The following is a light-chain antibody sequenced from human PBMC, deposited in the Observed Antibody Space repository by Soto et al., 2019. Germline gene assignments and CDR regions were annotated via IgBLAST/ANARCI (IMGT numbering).Light chain of an antibody. Sequence: QSALTQPRSVSGSPGQSVTISCTGTSSDVGTYTYVSWYQQHPGKAPKLIIYDVSKRPSGVPDRFSGSKSGNPTSLTISGLQAEDEADYNCCSYAGSYPPVFGTGPKGTVL. CDR1: SSDVGTYTY. V-gene: IGLV2-11*01. CDR3: CSYAGSYPPV. CDR2: DVS. J-gene: IGLJ1*01.